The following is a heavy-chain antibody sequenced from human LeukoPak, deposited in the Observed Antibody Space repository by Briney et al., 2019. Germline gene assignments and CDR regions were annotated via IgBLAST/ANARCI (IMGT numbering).Heavy chain of an antibody. V-gene: IGHV3-30*02. CDR2: TRYDGNKK. Sequence: PGGSLRLSCAASGFTFSSYAMNWVRQTPGKGLEWVAFTRYDGNKKDYADSVKGRFTISRDNSKNTLYLQMNRLRTEDTAEYYCAKDTSGSYQRTLDYWGQGILVTVSS. CDR1: GFTFSSYA. J-gene: IGHJ4*02. CDR3: AKDTSGSYQRTLDY. D-gene: IGHD1-26*01.